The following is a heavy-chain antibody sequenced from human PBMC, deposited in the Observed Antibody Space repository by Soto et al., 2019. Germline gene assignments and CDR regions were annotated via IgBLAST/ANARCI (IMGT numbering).Heavy chain of an antibody. J-gene: IGHJ4*02. D-gene: IGHD4-17*01. V-gene: IGHV4-31*03. CDR2: IYYTGST. Sequence: PSETLSLTCTVSGVSISNDVYYWTWIRQYPGKGLEWVGYIYYTGSTYYNPSLTSRVMMSVATSKNQFPLTLSSVTAADTAVYYCARQEYGDYVFPDYWGQGTLVTFSS. CDR1: GVSISNDVYY. CDR3: ARQEYGDYVFPDY.